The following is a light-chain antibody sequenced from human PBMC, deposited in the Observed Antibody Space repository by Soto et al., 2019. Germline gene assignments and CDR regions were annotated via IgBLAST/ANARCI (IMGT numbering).Light chain of an antibody. CDR3: QQYAGLPYT. CDR2: GAS. Sequence: EIVLTQSPGTLSLSPGEIATLSCRASQSVSSSYLAWYQQKPGQAPRLLIYGASSRATGIPDRFSGSGSGTDFTLTISRLEPEDFAVYYCQQYAGLPYTFGQGTKREIK. V-gene: IGKV3-20*01. J-gene: IGKJ2*01. CDR1: QSVSSSY.